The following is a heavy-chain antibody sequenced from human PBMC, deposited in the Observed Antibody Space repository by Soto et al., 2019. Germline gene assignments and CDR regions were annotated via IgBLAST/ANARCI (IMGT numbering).Heavy chain of an antibody. CDR2: IYYSGST. Sequence: SETLSLTXTVSGGSISSGGYYWSWIRQHPGKGLEWIGYIYYSGSTYYNPSLKSRVTISVDTSKNQFSLKLSSVTAADTAVYYCARSPNYDFWSGYFGMSFDYWGQGTLVTAPQ. CDR3: ARSPNYDFWSGYFGMSFDY. D-gene: IGHD3-3*01. CDR1: GGSISSGGYY. V-gene: IGHV4-31*02. J-gene: IGHJ4*02.